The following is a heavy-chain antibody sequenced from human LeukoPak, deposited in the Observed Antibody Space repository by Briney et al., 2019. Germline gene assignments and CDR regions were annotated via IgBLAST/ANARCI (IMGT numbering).Heavy chain of an antibody. CDR1: GFTFRRYA. J-gene: IGHJ4*02. V-gene: IGHV3-30-3*01. Sequence: GGSLSLFCAVSGFTFRRYAMQWVRQAPAKGLEWVAVISYDGSNKFYADSVKGRFTISRDNSKNTLYLQMISLRAEDTAVYYCARGPSPSAGYFDYWGQGTLVTVSS. CDR3: ARGPSPSAGYFDY. CDR2: ISYDGSNK. D-gene: IGHD6-19*01.